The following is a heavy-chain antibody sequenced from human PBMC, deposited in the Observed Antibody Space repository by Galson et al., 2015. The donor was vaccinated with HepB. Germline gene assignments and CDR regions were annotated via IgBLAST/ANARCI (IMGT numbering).Heavy chain of an antibody. CDR2: INPSGGST. V-gene: IGHV1-46*03. CDR3: ARVPYCSGGSCYSVGGYFDY. CDR1: GYTFTSYY. J-gene: IGHJ4*02. D-gene: IGHD2-15*01. Sequence: VKVSCKASGYTFTSYYMHWVRQAPGQGLEWMGIINPSGGSTSYAQKFQGRVTMTRDTSTSTVYMELSSLRSEDTAVYYCARVPYCSGGSCYSVGGYFDYWGQGTLVTVSS.